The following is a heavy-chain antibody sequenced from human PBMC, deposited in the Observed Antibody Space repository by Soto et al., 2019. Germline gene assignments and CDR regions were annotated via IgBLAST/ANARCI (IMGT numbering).Heavy chain of an antibody. Sequence: QVQLVESGGGVVQPGRSLRLSCAASGFTFSSYGMHWVRQAPGKGLEWVAVISYDGSNKYYADSVKGRFTISRDNSKNTLYLQINRLRAEDTAVYYCAKDFYDFWSGYPREGYYYGMDVWGQGTTVTVSS. CDR3: AKDFYDFWSGYPREGYYYGMDV. CDR2: ISYDGSNK. D-gene: IGHD3-3*01. V-gene: IGHV3-30*18. J-gene: IGHJ6*02. CDR1: GFTFSSYG.